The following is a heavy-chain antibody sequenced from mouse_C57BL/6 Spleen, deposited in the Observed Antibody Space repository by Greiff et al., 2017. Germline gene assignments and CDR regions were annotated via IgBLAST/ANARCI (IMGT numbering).Heavy chain of an antibody. CDR2: IRSKSNNYAT. J-gene: IGHJ1*03. Sequence: DVMLVESGGGLVQPKGSLKLSCAASGFSFNTYAMNWVRQAPGKGLEWVARIRSKSNNYATYYADSVKDRFTISRDDSESMLYLQMNNLKPEDTAMYYCVTTDYDSFYWYFDVWGTGTTVTVSS. V-gene: IGHV10-1*01. D-gene: IGHD2-4*01. CDR3: VTTDYDSFYWYFDV. CDR1: GFSFNTYA.